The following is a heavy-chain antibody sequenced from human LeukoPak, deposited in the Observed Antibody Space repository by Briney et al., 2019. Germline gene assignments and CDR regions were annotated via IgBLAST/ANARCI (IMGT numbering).Heavy chain of an antibody. CDR2: IIPILGIA. V-gene: IGHV1-69*02. D-gene: IGHD3-22*01. CDR1: GGAFSRYT. J-gene: IGHJ5*02. CDR3: ARYYYDSSGPGAFDP. Sequence: SVKVSCKASGGAFSRYTISWVRQAPGQGLEWMGRIIPILGIANYAQKFQGRVTITADKSTSTAYMELSSLRSEDTAVYYCARYYYDSSGPGAFDPWGQGTLVTVSS.